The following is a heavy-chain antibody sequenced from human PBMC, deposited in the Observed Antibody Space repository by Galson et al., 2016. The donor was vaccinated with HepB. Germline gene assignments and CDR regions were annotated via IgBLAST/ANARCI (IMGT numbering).Heavy chain of an antibody. CDR3: SAPTTGWHAW. D-gene: IGHD6-19*01. J-gene: IGHJ4*02. Sequence: SETLSLTCPVSGGSISDYYCSWIRQSPGKGLEWIGHIYNSGNNKYNPSLESRVTISVDTSKHQFFLDVNSVTAADTAIYYCSAPTTGWHAWWGQGNLVTVSS. CDR2: IYNSGNN. CDR1: GGSISDYY. V-gene: IGHV4-59*01.